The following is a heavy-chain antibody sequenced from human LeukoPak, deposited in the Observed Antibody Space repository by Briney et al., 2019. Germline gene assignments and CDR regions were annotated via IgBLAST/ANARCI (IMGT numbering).Heavy chain of an antibody. CDR3: ARGWGPPNWFDP. CDR2: INHSGST. Sequence: SETLSLTCAVYGGSFSGYYWSWIRQPPGKGLEWIGEINHSGSTNYNPSLKSRVTISVDTSKNQFSLKLSSVTAADTAVYYCARGWGPPNWFDPWGQGTLVTVSS. CDR1: GGSFSGYY. D-gene: IGHD7-27*01. V-gene: IGHV4-34*01. J-gene: IGHJ5*02.